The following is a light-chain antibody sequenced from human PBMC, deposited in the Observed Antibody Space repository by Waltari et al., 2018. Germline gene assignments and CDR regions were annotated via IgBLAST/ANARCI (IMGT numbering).Light chain of an antibody. CDR1: QSVSNS. J-gene: IGKJ1*01. CDR3: QQYDTWPRT. Sequence: EIVMTQSPATLSVSPGERATLSCRASQSVSNSLAWYQQNPGQAPRRLIFGASTRATGIPARFSGSGSGTEFTLTISSLQSEDFAVYYCQQYDTWPRTFGQGTKVEIK. V-gene: IGKV3-15*01. CDR2: GAS.